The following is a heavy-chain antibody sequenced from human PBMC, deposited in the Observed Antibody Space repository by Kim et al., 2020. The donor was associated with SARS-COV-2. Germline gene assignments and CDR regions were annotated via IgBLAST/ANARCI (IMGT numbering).Heavy chain of an antibody. CDR3: ARAPYSNYVFDP. J-gene: IGHJ5*02. V-gene: IGHV4-59*13. CDR1: GGSISSYY. CDR2: IYYSGST. D-gene: IGHD4-4*01. Sequence: SETLSLTCTVSGGSISSYYWSWIRQPPGKGLEWIGYIYYSGSTNYNPSLKSRVTISVDTPKNQLSLKLSSVTAADTAVYYCARAPYSNYVFDPWGQGTLVTVSS.